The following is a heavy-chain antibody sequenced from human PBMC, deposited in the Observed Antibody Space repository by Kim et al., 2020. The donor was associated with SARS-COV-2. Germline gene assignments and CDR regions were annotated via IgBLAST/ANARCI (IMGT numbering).Heavy chain of an antibody. CDR3: ARAPLWFGESLAPWFDP. D-gene: IGHD3-10*01. J-gene: IGHJ5*02. CDR2: ISSSSSYI. V-gene: IGHV3-21*01. CDR1: GFTFSSYS. Sequence: GGSLRLSCAASGFTFSSYSMNWVRQAPGKGLEWVSSISSSSSYIYYADSVKGRFTISRDNAKNSLYLQMNSLRAEDTAVYYCARAPLWFGESLAPWFDPWGQGTLVTVSS.